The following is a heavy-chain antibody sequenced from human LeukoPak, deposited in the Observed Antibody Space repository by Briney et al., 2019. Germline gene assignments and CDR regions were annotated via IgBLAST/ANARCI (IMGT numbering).Heavy chain of an antibody. D-gene: IGHD6-19*01. CDR1: GFSLTSNY. CDR3: AREGAVALKHFDL. J-gene: IGHJ4*02. V-gene: IGHV1-46*01. Sequence: ASVKVSCKASGFSLTSNYMHWVRQAPGQGLEWMGYMRPTDAYTGYAPKFQGRVTVTRDTSTNTVCMELSSLRSDDTAVYYCAREGAVALKHFDLWGQGTLVTVSS. CDR2: MRPTDAYT.